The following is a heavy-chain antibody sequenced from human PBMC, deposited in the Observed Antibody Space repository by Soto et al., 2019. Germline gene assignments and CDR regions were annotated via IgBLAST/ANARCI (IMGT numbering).Heavy chain of an antibody. CDR3: ARVDEHGSNCVLAY. CDR2: IITILGIT. D-gene: IGHD1-26*01. Sequence: GASVKVSCKASGGAFSSYTISWVRQAPGQRLEWMGRIITILGITNYAQKFQGRVTITADKSTSTAYMELSSLRPEDTAVYYCARVDEHGSNCVLAYWGQGALVTVSS. V-gene: IGHV1-69*02. CDR1: GGAFSSYT. J-gene: IGHJ4*02.